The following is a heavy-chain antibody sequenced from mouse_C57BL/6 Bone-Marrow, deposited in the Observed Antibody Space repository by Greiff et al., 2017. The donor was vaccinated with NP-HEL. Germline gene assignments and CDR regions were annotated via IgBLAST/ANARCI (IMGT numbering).Heavy chain of an antibody. CDR1: GFNIKDYY. CDR3: AHSNPHYYAMDY. D-gene: IGHD2-5*01. J-gene: IGHJ4*01. V-gene: IGHV14-1*01. CDR2: IDPEDGDT. Sequence: DVKLVESGAELVRPGASVKLSCTASGFNIKDYYMHWVKQRPEQGLEWIGRIDPEDGDTEYAPKFQGKATMTADTSSNTAYLQLSSLTSEDTAVYYCAHSNPHYYAMDYWGQGTSVTVSS.